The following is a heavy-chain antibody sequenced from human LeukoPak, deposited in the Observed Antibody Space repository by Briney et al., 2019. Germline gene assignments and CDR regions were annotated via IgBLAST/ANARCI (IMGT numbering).Heavy chain of an antibody. V-gene: IGHV1-69*05. CDR3: ASNPRYCSSTSCPRDAFDI. D-gene: IGHD2-2*01. J-gene: IGHJ3*02. CDR1: GGTFSSYA. CDR2: IIPIFGTA. Sequence: GASVKVSCKASGGTFSSYAISWVIQAPGQGLEWMGRIIPIFGTANYAQKVQGRVTITTDESTSTAYMELSSLRSEDTAVYYCASNPRYCSSTSCPRDAFDIWGQGTMVTVSS.